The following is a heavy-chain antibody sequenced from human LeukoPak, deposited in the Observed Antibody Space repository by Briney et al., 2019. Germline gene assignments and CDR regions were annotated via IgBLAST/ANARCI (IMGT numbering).Heavy chain of an antibody. CDR1: GFTFSSYS. Sequence: GSLRLSCAASGFTFSSYSMNWVRQAPGKGLEWVSSISSSSSYIYYADSVKGRFTISRDNAKNSLYLQMNSLRAEDTAVYYCARRAYYDYVWGSSYTDYWGQGTLVTVSS. V-gene: IGHV3-21*01. J-gene: IGHJ4*02. D-gene: IGHD3-16*01. CDR3: ARRAYYDYVWGSSYTDY. CDR2: ISSSSSYI.